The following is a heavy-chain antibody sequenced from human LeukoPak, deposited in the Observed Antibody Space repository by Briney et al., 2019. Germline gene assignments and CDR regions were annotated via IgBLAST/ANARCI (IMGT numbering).Heavy chain of an antibody. CDR2: INHSGST. D-gene: IGHD3-10*01. V-gene: IGHV4-38-2*01. CDR3: ARGRAYYYGSGPSYYGMDV. J-gene: IGHJ6*04. CDR1: GYSLSSGYY. Sequence: SETLSLTCAVSGYSLSSGYYWGWIRPPPGKGLEWIGEINHSGSTKYNPSLKSRVTISVDTSKNQFSLKLSSVTAADTAVYYCARGRAYYYGSGPSYYGMDVWGKGTTVTVSS.